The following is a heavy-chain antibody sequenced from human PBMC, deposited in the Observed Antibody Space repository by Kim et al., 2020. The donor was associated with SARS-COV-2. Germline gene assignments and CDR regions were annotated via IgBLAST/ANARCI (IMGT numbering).Heavy chain of an antibody. CDR1: GGSISSSDYY. V-gene: IGHV4-39*01. J-gene: IGHJ2*01. CDR3: ARHLRNWYFDL. CDR2: IYYSGNT. Sequence: SETLSLTCSVSGGSISSSDYYWGWIRQPPGKGLEWIATIYYSGNTYYNPSLKGRVTISVDTSKIQFSLRLSSVTAADAAVYYCARHLRNWYFDLWGRGTLVTVSS.